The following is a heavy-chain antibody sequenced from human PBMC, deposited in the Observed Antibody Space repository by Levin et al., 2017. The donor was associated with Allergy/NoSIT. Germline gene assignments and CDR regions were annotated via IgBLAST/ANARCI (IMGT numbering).Heavy chain of an antibody. CDR3: ARTSTAADAYYCDY. Sequence: PGGSLRLSCKGSGYSFTSYWIGWVRQMPGKGLEWMGIIYPGYSDTRYSPSFQGQVTISADKSISTAYLQWSSLKASDTAMYYCARTSTAADAYYCDYWGQGTLVTVSS. V-gene: IGHV5-51*01. CDR1: GYSFTSYW. D-gene: IGHD6-13*01. CDR2: IYPGYSDT. J-gene: IGHJ4*02.